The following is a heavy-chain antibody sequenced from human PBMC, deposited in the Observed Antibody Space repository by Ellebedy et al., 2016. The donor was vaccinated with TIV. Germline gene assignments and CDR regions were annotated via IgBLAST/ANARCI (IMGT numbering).Heavy chain of an antibody. Sequence: ASVKVSXKASGYTFTSYAMHWVRQAPGQRLEWMGWINAGNGNTKYSQKFQGRVTITRDTSASTAYMELSSLRSEDTAVYYCARDGVPMITFGGVISLVGWFDPWGQGTLVTVSS. CDR2: INAGNGNT. D-gene: IGHD3-16*01. CDR3: ARDGVPMITFGGVISLVGWFDP. V-gene: IGHV1-3*01. J-gene: IGHJ5*02. CDR1: GYTFTSYA.